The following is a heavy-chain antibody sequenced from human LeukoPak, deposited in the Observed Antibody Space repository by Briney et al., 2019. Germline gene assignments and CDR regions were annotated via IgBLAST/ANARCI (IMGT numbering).Heavy chain of an antibody. CDR2: INAGNGNT. V-gene: IGHV1-3*01. D-gene: IGHD2-2*01. CDR1: GYTFTSYA. CDR3: AREGEDIVVVPAAMNY. Sequence: ASVKVSCKASGYTFTSYAMHWVRQAPGQRLEWMGWINAGNGNTKYSQKFQGRVTITRDTSASTAYMELSSLRSEDTAVYYCAREGEDIVVVPAAMNYWGQGTLVTVSS. J-gene: IGHJ4*02.